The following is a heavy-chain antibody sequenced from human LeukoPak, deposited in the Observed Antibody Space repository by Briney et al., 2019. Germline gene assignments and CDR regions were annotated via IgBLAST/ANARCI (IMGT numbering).Heavy chain of an antibody. CDR3: AKDATYYDILTGYYPGPEYFQH. V-gene: IGHV3-23*01. CDR1: GFTFSSYA. CDR2: ISGSGGST. J-gene: IGHJ1*01. Sequence: PGGSLRLSCAASGFTFSSYATSWVRQAPGKGLEWVSAISGSGGSTYYADSVKGRFTISRDNSKNTLYLQMNSLRAEDTAVYYCAKDATYYDILTGYYPGPEYFQHWGQGTLVTVSS. D-gene: IGHD3-9*01.